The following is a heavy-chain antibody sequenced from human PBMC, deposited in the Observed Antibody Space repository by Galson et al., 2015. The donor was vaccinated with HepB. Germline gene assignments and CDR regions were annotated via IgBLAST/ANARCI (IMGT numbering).Heavy chain of an antibody. V-gene: IGHV5-10-1*04. D-gene: IGHD1-7*01. J-gene: IGHJ4*02. CDR2: IDPSDSYT. CDR3: ARNSDYFDY. Sequence: QSGAEVKKPGESLRISRKGSGYSFTSYWITWVRQMPGKGLELMGRIDPSDSYTNYSPSFQGQVTISADKSISTAYLHWSSLEASDTAMYYCARNSDYFDYWGKGTPVTVSS. CDR1: GYSFTSYW.